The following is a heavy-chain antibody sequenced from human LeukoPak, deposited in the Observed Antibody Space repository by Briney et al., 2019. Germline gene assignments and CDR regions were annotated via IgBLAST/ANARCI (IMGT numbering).Heavy chain of an antibody. CDR1: GGSISSSSYY. J-gene: IGHJ4*02. CDR2: IYYSGST. D-gene: IGHD5-12*01. CDR3: ARDPGYSGYQYYFDY. Sequence: SETLSLTCTVSGGSISSSSYYWGWIRQPPGKGLEWIGYIYYSGSTNYNPSLKSRVTISVDTSKNQFSLKLSSVTAADTAVYYCARDPGYSGYQYYFDYWGQGTLVTVSS. V-gene: IGHV4-61*01.